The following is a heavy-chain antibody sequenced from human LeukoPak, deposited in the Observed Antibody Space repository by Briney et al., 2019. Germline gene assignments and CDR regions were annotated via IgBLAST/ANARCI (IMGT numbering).Heavy chain of an antibody. V-gene: IGHV3-74*01. CDR3: ARVLSYFGSGSYPAY. CDR1: GFTFTSYW. D-gene: IGHD3-10*01. Sequence: GGSLRLSCAASGFTFTSYWMHWVRQVPGKGLVWIEHVSPDGRRTDYADSVKGRFTVSRDNTNHILYLQMNGLTANDTAVYYCARVLSYFGSGSYPAYWGQGTLVTVSS. J-gene: IGHJ4*02. CDR2: VSPDGRRT.